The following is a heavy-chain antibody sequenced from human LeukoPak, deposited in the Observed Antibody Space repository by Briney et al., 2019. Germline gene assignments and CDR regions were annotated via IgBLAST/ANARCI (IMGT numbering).Heavy chain of an antibody. CDR1: GFTFSSYW. CDR3: ARNDYGDYVGGDNWFDP. CDR2: IKQDGSEK. D-gene: IGHD4-17*01. J-gene: IGHJ5*02. Sequence: GGSLRLSCAASGFTFSSYWMSWVRQAPGRGLEWVANIKQDGSEKYYVDSVKGRFTISRDNAKNSLYLQMNSLRAEDTAVYYCARNDYGDYVGGDNWFDPWGQGTLVTVSS. V-gene: IGHV3-7*03.